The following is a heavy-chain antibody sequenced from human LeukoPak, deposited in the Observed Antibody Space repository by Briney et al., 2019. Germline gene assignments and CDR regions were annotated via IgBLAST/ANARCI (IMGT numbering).Heavy chain of an antibody. D-gene: IGHD6-6*01. CDR2: INPNSGGT. J-gene: IGHJ4*02. Sequence: ASVRVSCKASGYTFTGYYMHWVRQAPGQGLEWMGWINPNSGGTNYAQKFQGRVTMTRDTSISTAYMELSRLRSDDTAVYFCARDREYRSSSYPLDYWGQGTLVTVSS. CDR3: ARDREYRSSSYPLDY. V-gene: IGHV1-2*02. CDR1: GYTFTGYY.